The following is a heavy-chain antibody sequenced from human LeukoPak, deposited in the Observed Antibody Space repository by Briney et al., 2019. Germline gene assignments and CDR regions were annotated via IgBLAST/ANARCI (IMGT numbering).Heavy chain of an antibody. J-gene: IGHJ4*02. D-gene: IGHD3-22*01. CDR1: GGSISSSSYY. Sequence: PSETLSLTCTVSGGSISSSSYYWGWIRQPPGKGLEWIGSIYYSGSTYYNPSLKSRVTISVDTSKNQFSLKLSSVTAADTAVYYCARRKSYYYDSSGYYPGVYFDYWGQGTLVTVSS. CDR2: IYYSGST. CDR3: ARRKSYYYDSSGYYPGVYFDY. V-gene: IGHV4-39*01.